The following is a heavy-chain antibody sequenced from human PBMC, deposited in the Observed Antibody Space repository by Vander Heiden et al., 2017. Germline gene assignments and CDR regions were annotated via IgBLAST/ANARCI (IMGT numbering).Heavy chain of an antibody. CDR2: IKSNTYGAAT. J-gene: IGHJ5*02. Sequence: EGQLVESGGGLVKPGGSLRLSCAASGFTLTNAWVSWVRQAPGKGLEWFGRIKSNTYGAATDYTAPVKGRFTISRDDSKNTVYLQMDSLKTEDTAVYYCVRSWVDPWGQGARVTVS. CDR3: VRSWVDP. V-gene: IGHV3-15*01. CDR1: GFTLTNAW.